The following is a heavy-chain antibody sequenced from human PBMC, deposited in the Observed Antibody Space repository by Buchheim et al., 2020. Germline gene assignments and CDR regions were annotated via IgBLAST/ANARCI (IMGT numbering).Heavy chain of an antibody. CDR2: ISSSSSYT. CDR3: ARGPSRFTPDY. CDR1: RFTFSDYY. V-gene: IGHV3-11*06. Sequence: QVQLVESGGGLVKPGGSLRLSCAASRFTFSDYYMSWIRQAPGQGLEWVSYISSSSSYTNYADPVKGRFTIPRANAKTSLYPPMNSLRAEDTAVYYCARGPSRFTPDYWGQGTL. J-gene: IGHJ4*02. D-gene: IGHD3-3*01.